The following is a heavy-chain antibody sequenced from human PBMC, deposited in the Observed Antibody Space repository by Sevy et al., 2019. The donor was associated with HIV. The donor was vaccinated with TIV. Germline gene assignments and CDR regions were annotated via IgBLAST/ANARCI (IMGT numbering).Heavy chain of an antibody. Sequence: GGSLRLSCAASGFTFSAYTMNWVRQAPGEGLEWVSHISLSGSTIYDADSVRGRFTISRDNAKNSVYLQMESLRVEDTAVYYCVRGGPAASFGLDVWGQGTTVTVSS. CDR3: VRGGPAASFGLDV. CDR1: GFTFSAYT. J-gene: IGHJ6*02. CDR2: ISLSGSTI. D-gene: IGHD2-2*01. V-gene: IGHV3-48*01.